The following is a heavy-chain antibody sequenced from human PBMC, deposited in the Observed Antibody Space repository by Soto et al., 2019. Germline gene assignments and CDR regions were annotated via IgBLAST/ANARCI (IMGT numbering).Heavy chain of an antibody. CDR3: ATGGTAAGTTRS. Sequence: EVQLVESGGGLVKPGGSLRLSCADSGFTFDSYTMNWVRQAPGKGLEWVSSIGPSSNAIYYADSVKGRFTISRDNAKNSLYLPMSTPRGEEMTVYHCATGGTAAGTTRSWGQGTLVTVSS. CDR1: GFTFDSYT. J-gene: IGHJ5*02. D-gene: IGHD6-13*01. V-gene: IGHV3-21*01. CDR2: IGPSSNAI.